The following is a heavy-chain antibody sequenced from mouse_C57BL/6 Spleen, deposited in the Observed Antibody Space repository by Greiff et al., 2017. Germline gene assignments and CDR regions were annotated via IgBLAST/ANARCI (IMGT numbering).Heavy chain of an antibody. Sequence: VQLQQSGAELVRPGASVKLSCTASGFNIKDDYMHWVKQRPEQGLEWIGWIDPENGDTEYASKFQGKATITADTSSNTAYLQLSSLTSEDTAVYYCTTSYPLYYYAMDYWGQGTSVTVSS. CDR1: GFNIKDDY. J-gene: IGHJ4*01. CDR2: IDPENGDT. V-gene: IGHV14-4*01. CDR3: TTSYPLYYYAMDY.